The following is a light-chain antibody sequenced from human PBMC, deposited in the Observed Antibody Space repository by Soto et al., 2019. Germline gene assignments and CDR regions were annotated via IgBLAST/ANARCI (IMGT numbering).Light chain of an antibody. CDR2: GNN. CDR3: QSYDSSLSGYV. J-gene: IGLJ1*01. V-gene: IGLV1-40*01. CDR1: SSNIGAGYD. Sequence: QSVRTQPPSESRAPGQRVTISCTGSSSNIGAGYDVHWYQQLPGTAPKLLIYGNNNRPSGVPDRFSGSKSGTSASLAITGLQAEDEAHYYCQSYDSSLSGYVFGTGTKLTLL.